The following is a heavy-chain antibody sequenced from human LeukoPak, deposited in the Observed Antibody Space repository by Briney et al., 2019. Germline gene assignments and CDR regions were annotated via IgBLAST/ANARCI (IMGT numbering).Heavy chain of an antibody. CDR3: ARERKAAYCGGDCYSLRAHDGFDI. Sequence: ASVKASCKASGYTFTSYYMHWVRQAPGQGLEWMGIINPSGGSTSYAQKFQGRVTMTRDTSTSTVYMELSSLRSEDTAVYYCARERKAAYCGGDCYSLRAHDGFDIWGQGTMVTVSS. J-gene: IGHJ3*02. V-gene: IGHV1-46*01. CDR1: GYTFTSYY. CDR2: INPSGGST. D-gene: IGHD2-21*02.